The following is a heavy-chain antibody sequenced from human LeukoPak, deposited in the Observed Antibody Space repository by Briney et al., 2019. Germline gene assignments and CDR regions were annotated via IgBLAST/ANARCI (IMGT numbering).Heavy chain of an antibody. J-gene: IGHJ1*01. Sequence: SETLSLTCTVSGASITSSGYYWSWIRQPAGKGLEWIGRIYTSGSTNYNPSLKSRVTMSVDTSKNQFSLKLSSVTAADTAVYYCAREARWSYYDSSGYQLWGQGTLVTVSS. D-gene: IGHD3-22*01. V-gene: IGHV4-61*02. CDR3: AREARWSYYDSSGYQL. CDR2: IYTSGST. CDR1: GASITSSGYY.